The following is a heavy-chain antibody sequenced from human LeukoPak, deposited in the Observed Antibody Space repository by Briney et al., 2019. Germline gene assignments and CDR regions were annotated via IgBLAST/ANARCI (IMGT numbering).Heavy chain of an antibody. CDR1: GFTFSSYG. CDR3: ARDLSMYYNYGMDV. CDR2: ISYDGNNK. D-gene: IGHD2-8*01. Sequence: GGSLRLSCAASGFTFSSYGMHWVRQAPGKGLEWVAVISYDGNNKYYADSVRGRFTTSRDNSKNTVSLQMDSLRAEDTAVYYCARDLSMYYNYGMDVWGQGTTVTVSS. V-gene: IGHV3-30*19. J-gene: IGHJ6*02.